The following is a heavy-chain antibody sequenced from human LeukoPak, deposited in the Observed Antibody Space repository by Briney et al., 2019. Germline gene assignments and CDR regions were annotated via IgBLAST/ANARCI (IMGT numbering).Heavy chain of an antibody. CDR1: GGSISRGGYY. CDR3: ARSSTSDYALADDL. J-gene: IGHJ4*01. Sequence: SETLSLTCTVSGGSISRGGYYWSWLRQFPGTGLNWIGYIHYTGATYYTPSLRSRLIISIDTSKNQFSLKLSSVTAADTAVYYCARSSTSDYALADDLWGQGTLVTVSS. CDR2: IHYTGAT. D-gene: IGHD5-12*01. V-gene: IGHV4-31*03.